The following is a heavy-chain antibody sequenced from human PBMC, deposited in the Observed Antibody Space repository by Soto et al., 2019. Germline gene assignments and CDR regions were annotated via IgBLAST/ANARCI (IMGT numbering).Heavy chain of an antibody. J-gene: IGHJ4*02. V-gene: IGHV3-53*01. Sequence: GGSLRLSCAASGFSVVGNHLTWVRQAPGKGLEWVAVIHTSGDTYYADSVQGRFTISRDNSKNTVYLQMNSLRVGDTAMYFCARGVNDDSWGQGTLVTVSS. D-gene: IGHD2-8*01. CDR1: GFSVVGNH. CDR3: ARGVNDDS. CDR2: IHTSGDT.